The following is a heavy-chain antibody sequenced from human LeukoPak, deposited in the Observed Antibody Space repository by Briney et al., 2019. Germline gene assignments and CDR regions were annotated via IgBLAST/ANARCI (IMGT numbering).Heavy chain of an antibody. CDR3: ARDAYYYDSSGRGGYFDY. V-gene: IGHV4-34*01. Sequence: NPSETLSLTCTVSGGSISSYYWSWIRQPPGKGLEWIGEINHSGSTNYNPSLKSRVTMSVDTSKNQFSLKLSSVTAADTAVYYCARDAYYYDSSGRGGYFDYWGQGTLVTVSS. J-gene: IGHJ4*02. D-gene: IGHD3-22*01. CDR1: GGSISSYY. CDR2: INHSGST.